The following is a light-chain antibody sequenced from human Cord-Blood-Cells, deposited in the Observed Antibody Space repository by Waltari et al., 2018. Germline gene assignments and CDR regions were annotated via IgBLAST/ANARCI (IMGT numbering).Light chain of an antibody. CDR3: SSYTSSSTWV. CDR1: SSDVGGYNN. Sequence: QSALTQPASVSGSPGQSLTISCTGTSSDVGGYNNVPWYQQHQSKAPKLMIYDVSKRPSVVSNRFSGSKSGNTASLTISGLQAEDEADYYCSSYTSSSTWVFGGGTKLTVL. J-gene: IGLJ3*02. V-gene: IGLV2-14*03. CDR2: DVS.